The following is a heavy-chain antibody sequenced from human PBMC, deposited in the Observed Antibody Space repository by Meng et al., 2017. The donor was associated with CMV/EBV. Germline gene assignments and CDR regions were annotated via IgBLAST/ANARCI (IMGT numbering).Heavy chain of an antibody. CDR2: IYSGGST. Sequence: GGSLRLSCAVYGGSFSGYYWSWVRQAPGKGLEWVSVIYSGGSTYYADSVKGRFTISRDNSKNTLYLQMNSLRAEDTAVYYCARDSVVVPAAPDYYGMDVWGQGTTVTVSS. CDR3: ARDSVVVPAAPDYYGMDV. V-gene: IGHV3-53*01. D-gene: IGHD2-2*01. CDR1: GGSFSGYY. J-gene: IGHJ6*02.